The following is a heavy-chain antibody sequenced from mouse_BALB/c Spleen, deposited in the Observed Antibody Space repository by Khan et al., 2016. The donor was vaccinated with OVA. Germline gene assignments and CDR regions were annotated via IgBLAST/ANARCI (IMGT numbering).Heavy chain of an antibody. J-gene: IGHJ3*01. CDR3: ARAFYNGAWFAY. D-gene: IGHD1-3*01. CDR2: IWAGGST. Sequence: VQLQESGPGLVAPSQTLSISCTVSGFSISNYGVHWVRQPPGKGLEWLGVIWAGGSTNHNLALMSRLSITKDNSKNQVFLKMNSLQTDDTAIYYCARAFYNGAWFAYWGQGTLVTVSA. CDR1: GFSISNYG. V-gene: IGHV2-9*02.